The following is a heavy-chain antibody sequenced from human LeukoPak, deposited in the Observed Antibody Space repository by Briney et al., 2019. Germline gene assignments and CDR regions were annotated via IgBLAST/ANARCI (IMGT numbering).Heavy chain of an antibody. Sequence: GGSLRLSYAASGFTFSSYGMHWVRQAPGKGLEWVAFIRYDGSNKYYADSVKGRFTISRDNSKNTLYLQMNSLRAEDTAVYYCARCSLWFGELSGFDPWGQGTLVTVSS. CDR1: GFTFSSYG. D-gene: IGHD3-10*01. J-gene: IGHJ5*02. CDR2: IRYDGSNK. V-gene: IGHV3-30*02. CDR3: ARCSLWFGELSGFDP.